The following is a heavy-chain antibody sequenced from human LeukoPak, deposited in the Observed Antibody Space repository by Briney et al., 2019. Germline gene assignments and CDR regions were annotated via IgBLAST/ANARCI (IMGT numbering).Heavy chain of an antibody. CDR3: ATSYYGSGTYYNWFDP. Sequence: PSETLSLTCSVSGDSITGYYWGWIRQPPGKGLEWIGEINHSGSTNYNPSLKSRVTISVDTSKNQFSLKLSSVTAADTAVYYCATSYYGSGTYYNWFDPWGQGTLVTVSS. CDR2: INHSGST. J-gene: IGHJ5*02. V-gene: IGHV4-34*01. CDR1: GDSITGYY. D-gene: IGHD3-10*01.